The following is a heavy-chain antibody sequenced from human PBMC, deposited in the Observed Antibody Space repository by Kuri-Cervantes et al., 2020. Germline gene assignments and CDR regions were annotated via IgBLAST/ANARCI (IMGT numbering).Heavy chain of an antibody. Sequence: GESLKISCAASGFTVSSNYMSWVRQAPGKGLEWVSSISSSSSYIYYADSVKGRFTISRDNAKNSLYLQMNSLRAEDTAVYYCARDFTSRIGYSSSWYRTYYYYGMDVWGQGTTVTVSS. J-gene: IGHJ6*02. D-gene: IGHD6-13*01. CDR1: GFTVSSNY. CDR3: ARDFTSRIGYSSSWYRTYYYYGMDV. CDR2: ISSSSSYI. V-gene: IGHV3-21*01.